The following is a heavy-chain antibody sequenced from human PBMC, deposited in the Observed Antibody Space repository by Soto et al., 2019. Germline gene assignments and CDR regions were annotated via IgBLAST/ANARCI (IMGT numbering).Heavy chain of an antibody. CDR1: GYTFTSYG. CDR2: ISAYNGNT. V-gene: IGHV1-18*01. CDR3: ASFSDYEHYFDY. D-gene: IGHD5-12*01. Sequence: GASVKVSCKASGYTFTSYGISWVRQAPGQGLEWMGWISAYNGNTNYAQKLQGRVTMTTDTSTSTAYMELSSLRSEDTAVYYCASFSDYEHYFDYWGQGNLVTVSS. J-gene: IGHJ4*02.